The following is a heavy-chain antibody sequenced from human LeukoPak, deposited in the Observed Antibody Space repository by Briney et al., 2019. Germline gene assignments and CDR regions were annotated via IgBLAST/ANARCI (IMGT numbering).Heavy chain of an antibody. D-gene: IGHD3-22*01. CDR3: ARKDNYYDSRSFDY. Sequence: GRSLRLSCAASGFTFSSYAMHCVRQAPGKGLEWLAVISYDGSNKYYADSVKGRFTISRDNSKNTLYLHMNSLRAEDTAVYYCARKDNYYDSRSFDYWGQGTLVTVSS. CDR1: GFTFSSYA. V-gene: IGHV3-30*01. CDR2: ISYDGSNK. J-gene: IGHJ4*02.